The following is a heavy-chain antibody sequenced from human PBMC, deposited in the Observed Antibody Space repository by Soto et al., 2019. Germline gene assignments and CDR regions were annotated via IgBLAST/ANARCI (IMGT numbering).Heavy chain of an antibody. CDR1: GFTFSSYD. V-gene: IGHV3-13*01. Sequence: GGSLRLSCAASGFTFSSYDMHCLRQATGKCLERVSANGTAGGTYYPGSVKGRFTISRENADNSLYLQMNSLRAGDTAVYYCERGAGTDSGDYYYGIEVWGQGTTLTVSS. CDR2: NGTAGGT. J-gene: IGHJ6*02. D-gene: IGHD6-19*01. CDR3: ERGAGTDSGDYYYGIEV.